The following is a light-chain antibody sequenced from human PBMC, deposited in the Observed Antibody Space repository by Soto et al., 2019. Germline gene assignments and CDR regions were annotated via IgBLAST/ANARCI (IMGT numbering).Light chain of an antibody. CDR1: SSNIGSHY. V-gene: IGLV1-47*01. CDR2: RDG. J-gene: IGLJ3*02. CDR3: AVWDASLTGWV. Sequence: QSALTQPPSASGTPGQSLTISCAGSSSNIGSHYVYWYQHLPGTAPKLLIFRDGQRPSGVPGRFFGSKSGTSASLAISGLGSEDEAHYYCAVWDASLTGWVFGGGTKVTVL.